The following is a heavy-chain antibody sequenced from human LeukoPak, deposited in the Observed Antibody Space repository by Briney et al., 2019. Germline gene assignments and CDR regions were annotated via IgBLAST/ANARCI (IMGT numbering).Heavy chain of an antibody. V-gene: IGHV3-7*01. D-gene: IGHD5-24*01. CDR3: VRRYMATSAEDFDH. Sequence: GSLSLSCAASGFPFSNYWMTWVRQAPGKGLEWVANIKQDGSEIYYVGSVEGRFTISRDNAKNSLYLQMNSLRADDTAVYYCVRRYMATSAEDFDHWGQGTLVTVSS. CDR1: GFPFSNYW. J-gene: IGHJ4*02. CDR2: IKQDGSEI.